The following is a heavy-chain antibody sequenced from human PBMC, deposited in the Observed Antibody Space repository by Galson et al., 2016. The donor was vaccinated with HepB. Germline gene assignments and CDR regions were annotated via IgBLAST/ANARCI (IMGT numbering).Heavy chain of an antibody. CDR3: ARGGPFSTSWYLDF. CDR1: GFTFNNYA. V-gene: IGHV3-23*01. J-gene: IGHJ4*02. D-gene: IGHD6-13*01. CDR2: ISGGGNNA. Sequence: SLRLSCAASGFTFNNYAMSWVRQAPGKGLEWVPGISGGGNNAYYADSVKGRFTISRDNSNNTLYLQMNSLRAEDTAVYYCARGGPFSTSWYLDFWGQGTLLTVSS.